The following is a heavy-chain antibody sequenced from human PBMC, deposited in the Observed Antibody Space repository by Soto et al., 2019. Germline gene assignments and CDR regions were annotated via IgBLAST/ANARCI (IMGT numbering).Heavy chain of an antibody. V-gene: IGHV3-74*01. Sequence: EVQLVESGGGSVQPGGSLRLSCAASGFTFSNYWMHWVRQAPGKGLVWVSRINSDGSSTTYVGSVKGRFTISRDNAKNTLYLQMNSLRAEDTAVYFCARRGIIEPAAIGLDYWGQGTLVTVSS. J-gene: IGHJ4*02. CDR2: INSDGSST. CDR3: ARRGIIEPAAIGLDY. CDR1: GFTFSNYW. D-gene: IGHD2-2*01.